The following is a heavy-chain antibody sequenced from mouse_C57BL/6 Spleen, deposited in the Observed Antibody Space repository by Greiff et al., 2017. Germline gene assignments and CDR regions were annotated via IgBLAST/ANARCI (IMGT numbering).Heavy chain of an antibody. V-gene: IGHV1-82*01. CDR2: IYPGDGDT. Sequence: VQLQQSGPELVKPGASVKISCKASGYAFSSSWMNWVKQRPGKGLEWIGRIYPGDGDTNYNGKFKGKATLTADKSSSTAYMQLSSLTSEDSAVYFCARAGYYFDYWGQGTTLTVSS. CDR1: GYAFSSSW. CDR3: ARAGYYFDY. J-gene: IGHJ2*01.